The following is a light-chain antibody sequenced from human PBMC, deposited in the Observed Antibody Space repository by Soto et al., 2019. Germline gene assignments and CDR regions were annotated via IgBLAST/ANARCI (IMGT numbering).Light chain of an antibody. CDR2: GAS. V-gene: IGKV3-15*01. CDR1: QSVSSN. CDR3: LQDYNYPRT. J-gene: IGKJ1*01. Sequence: EIVMTQSPATLSVSPGARAPLSCRASQSVSSNLAWYPQNPGQAPRLLIYGASTRATGIPARFSGSGSGTEFTLTISSLQPEDFATYYCLQDYNYPRTFGQGTKVDIK.